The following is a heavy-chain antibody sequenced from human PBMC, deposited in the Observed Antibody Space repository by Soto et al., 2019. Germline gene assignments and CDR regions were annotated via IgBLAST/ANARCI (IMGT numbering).Heavy chain of an antibody. V-gene: IGHV3-23*01. D-gene: IGHD1-1*01. J-gene: IGHJ5*02. CDR1: GFTFSSYA. Sequence: EVQLLESGGGLVQPGGSLRLSCAASGFTFSSYAMSWVRQAPGKGLEWVSGISGGTGGTYYADSVKGRFTISRDNSKNTLYLQMNSLRAEDTATYYCAKGTEPTPTKFDPWGQGTLVTVSS. CDR2: ISGGTGGT. CDR3: AKGTEPTPTKFDP.